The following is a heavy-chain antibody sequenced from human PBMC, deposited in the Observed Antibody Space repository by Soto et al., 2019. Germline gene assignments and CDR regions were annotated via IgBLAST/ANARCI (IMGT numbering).Heavy chain of an antibody. CDR1: GYTFTSYG. D-gene: IGHD2-2*01. Sequence: QVQLVQSGAEVKKPGASVKVSCKASGYTFTSYGISWVRQAPGQGLEWMGWISAYNGNTNYAQKLQGRVTMTTDTSPSTAYMELRSLRPDDTAVYYCASSFTSAQWRYGMDVWGQGTTVTVSS. CDR3: ASSFTSAQWRYGMDV. V-gene: IGHV1-18*01. CDR2: ISAYNGNT. J-gene: IGHJ6*02.